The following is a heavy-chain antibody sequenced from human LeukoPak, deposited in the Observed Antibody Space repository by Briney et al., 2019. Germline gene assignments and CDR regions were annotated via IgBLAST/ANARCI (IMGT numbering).Heavy chain of an antibody. V-gene: IGHV3-30*18. Sequence: PGWSVSLSRVASGFTFRHYGMHWLRQAPGTGLEWVAVIPYDGSNKYYAHSVKVRFTISRYNSKNTLYLQMNILRAEDTAVYYCSKAVSNDGAFDIWGQGTMVTVSS. CDR1: GFTFRHYG. CDR2: IPYDGSNK. J-gene: IGHJ3*02. D-gene: IGHD1-1*01. CDR3: SKAVSNDGAFDI.